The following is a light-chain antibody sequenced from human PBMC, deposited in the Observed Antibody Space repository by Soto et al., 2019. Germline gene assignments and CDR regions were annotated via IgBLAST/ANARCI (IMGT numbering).Light chain of an antibody. J-gene: IGKJ5*01. Sequence: ETVLTQSPGTLSLSPGERATLSCRASQSITNNYLAWYQQKPGQAPRLLIYGASSRVTGIPDRFSGSGSGTDFTLTISRPEPEDFAVYYCQQYRTSPITFGQGTRLEIK. CDR2: GAS. CDR3: QQYRTSPIT. V-gene: IGKV3-20*01. CDR1: QSITNNY.